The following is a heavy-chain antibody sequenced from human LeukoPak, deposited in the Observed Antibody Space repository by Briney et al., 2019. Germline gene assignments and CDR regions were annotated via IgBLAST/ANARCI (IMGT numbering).Heavy chain of an antibody. J-gene: IGHJ4*02. Sequence: SETLSLTCTVSGGSISGSTYYWGWIRQPPGKGLEWIRSIYYSGSTYYNPSLKSRVTISVDTSKNQFSLKLSSVTAADTAVYYCARGSSWYQTNFDYWGQGTLVTVSS. D-gene: IGHD6-13*01. CDR2: IYYSGST. V-gene: IGHV4-39*07. CDR3: ARGSSWYQTNFDY. CDR1: GGSISGSTYY.